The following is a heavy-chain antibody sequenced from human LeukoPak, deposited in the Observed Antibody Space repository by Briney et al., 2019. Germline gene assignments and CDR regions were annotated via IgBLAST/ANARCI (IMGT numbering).Heavy chain of an antibody. CDR2: IIPIFGTA. CDR1: GGTFSSYA. D-gene: IGHD3-16*01. CDR3: ARDRASLIGWFDP. V-gene: IGHV1-69*05. Sequence: SVKVSCKASGGTFSSYAISWVRQAPGQGLEWMGGIIPIFGTANYAQKFQGRVTITTDESTSTAYMELSSLRSEDTAVYYCARDRASLIGWFDPWGPGTLVTVSS. J-gene: IGHJ5*02.